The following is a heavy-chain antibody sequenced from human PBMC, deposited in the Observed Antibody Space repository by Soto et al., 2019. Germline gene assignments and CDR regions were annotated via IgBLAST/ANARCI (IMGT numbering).Heavy chain of an antibody. Sequence: SGGSLRLSCAASGFTFSSYRLNCVRQAPGKGLEWFSSISSSSSYIYYADSVKGRFTISRDNAKNSLYLQMNSLRAEDTAVYYCARRGYSSSGNYYGMDVWGQGATVTVSS. CDR1: GFTFSSYR. CDR2: ISSSSSYI. V-gene: IGHV3-21*01. CDR3: ARRGYSSSGNYYGMDV. J-gene: IGHJ6*01. D-gene: IGHD6-6*01.